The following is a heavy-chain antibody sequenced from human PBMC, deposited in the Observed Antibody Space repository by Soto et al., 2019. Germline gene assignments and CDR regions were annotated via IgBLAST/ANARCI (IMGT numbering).Heavy chain of an antibody. V-gene: IGHV3-21*01. CDR3: ARGSGGLDV. J-gene: IGHJ6*02. Sequence: EVQLEESGGGLVKPGGSLRLSCAASGFTFSIFTMNWVRQAPGKGLEWVSSFSSVSSYIYYADSVKGRFTISRDNAKNSLYLQMNSLTAEDTAVYYCARGSGGLDVWGQGTTVTVSS. CDR2: FSSVSSYI. D-gene: IGHD3-10*01. CDR1: GFTFSIFT.